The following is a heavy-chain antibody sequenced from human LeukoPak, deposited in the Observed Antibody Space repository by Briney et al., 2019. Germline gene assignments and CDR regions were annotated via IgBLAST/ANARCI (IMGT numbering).Heavy chain of an antibody. CDR2: IYTSGST. J-gene: IGHJ6*03. CDR1: GGSISSGRYY. D-gene: IGHD4-11*01. Sequence: SETLSLTCTVSGGSISSGRYYWSWIRQPAGKGLEWIGRIYTSGSTNYNPSLKSRVTISVDTSKNQFSLKLSSVTAADTAVYYCARAKTTPAMGYYYYYMDVWGKGTTVTVSS. CDR3: ARAKTTPAMGYYYYYMDV. V-gene: IGHV4-61*02.